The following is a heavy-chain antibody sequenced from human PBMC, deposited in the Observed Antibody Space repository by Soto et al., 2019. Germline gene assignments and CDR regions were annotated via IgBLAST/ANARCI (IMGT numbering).Heavy chain of an antibody. Sequence: XACLTLSCAASGLRFSSYIRNCVRRHPGKGLEWVSYISSRVSTIYYADSVKGRFTISRDKAKNSLYLQMNSLRAEDTAVYYSATECPLGSFWYFDYWGQGTLVTVSS. CDR3: ATECPLGSFWYFDY. D-gene: IGHD3-16*02. V-gene: IGHV3-48*03. CDR2: ISSRVSTI. J-gene: IGHJ4*02. CDR1: GLRFSSYI.